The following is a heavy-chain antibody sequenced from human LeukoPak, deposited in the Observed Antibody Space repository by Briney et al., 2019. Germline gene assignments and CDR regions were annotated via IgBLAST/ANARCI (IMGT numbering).Heavy chain of an antibody. CDR3: AGEGHYYDSSGYYYGGEDY. V-gene: IGHV4-4*07. J-gene: IGHJ4*02. Sequence: SETLSLTCTVSGGSISSYYWSWIRQPAGKGLEWIGRIYTRGSTNYNPSLKSRVTMSVDTSKNQFSLKLSSVTAADTAVYYCAGEGHYYDSSGYYYGGEDYWGQGTLVTVSS. D-gene: IGHD3-22*01. CDR2: IYTRGST. CDR1: GGSISSYY.